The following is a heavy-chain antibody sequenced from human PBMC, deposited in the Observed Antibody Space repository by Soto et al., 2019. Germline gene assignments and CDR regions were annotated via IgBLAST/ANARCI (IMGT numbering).Heavy chain of an antibody. V-gene: IGHV3-33*01. CDR3: ARDTQYDTAYYYFDY. D-gene: IGHD5-18*01. Sequence: GGSLRLSCAASGFTFSSYGMHWVRQAPGKGLERVAVIWYDGSNKYYADSVKGRFTISRDNSKNTLYLQMNSLRAEDTAVYYCARDTQYDTAYYYFDYWGQGTLVTVSS. J-gene: IGHJ4*02. CDR2: IWYDGSNK. CDR1: GFTFSSYG.